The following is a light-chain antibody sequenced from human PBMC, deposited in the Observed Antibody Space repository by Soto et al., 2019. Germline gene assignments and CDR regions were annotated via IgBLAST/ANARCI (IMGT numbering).Light chain of an antibody. Sequence: DIVLTQSPGILSLSPGERATLSCRASQSVSSSYLAWYQQKPGQAPRPLIYDASSRATGIPDRFSGSGSGTDFTLTISRLEPEDSAVYYCQQYGSSPRTFGQGTKVDIK. CDR1: QSVSSSY. J-gene: IGKJ1*01. CDR2: DAS. CDR3: QQYGSSPRT. V-gene: IGKV3-20*01.